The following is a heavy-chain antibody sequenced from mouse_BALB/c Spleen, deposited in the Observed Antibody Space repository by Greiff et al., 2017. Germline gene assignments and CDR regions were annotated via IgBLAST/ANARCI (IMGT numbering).Heavy chain of an antibody. CDR1: GFTFSSYA. CDR2: ISSGGSYT. D-gene: IGHD2-4*01. Sequence: EVQLVESGGGLVKLGGSLKLSCAASGFTFSSYAMSWVRQSPEKRLEWVAEISSGGSYTYYPDTVTGRFTITRDNAKNTLYLEMSSLRSEDTAMYYCAREGYEYTWFAYWGQGTLVTVSA. CDR3: AREGYEYTWFAY. J-gene: IGHJ3*01. V-gene: IGHV5-9-4*01.